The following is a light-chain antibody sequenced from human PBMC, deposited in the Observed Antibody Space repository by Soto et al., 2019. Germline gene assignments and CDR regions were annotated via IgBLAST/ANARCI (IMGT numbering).Light chain of an antibody. CDR3: QQTYSAPQP. CDR2: ATS. J-gene: IGKJ1*01. Sequence: DIQMTQSPSSLSAFVGDRVTITCRASQSISSYLNWYQQKPGKAPNLLIYATSSLQSGVPSRLSGSGSGTDFTLTISSLQAEDFATYFCQQTYSAPQPFGQRTTVDIX. CDR1: QSISSY. V-gene: IGKV1-39*01.